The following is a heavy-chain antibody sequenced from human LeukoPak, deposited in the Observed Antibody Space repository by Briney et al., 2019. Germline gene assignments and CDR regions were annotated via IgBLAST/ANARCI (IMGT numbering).Heavy chain of an antibody. CDR3: TRLGLYGSGEYY. CDR2: IRSKANSYAT. V-gene: IGHV3-73*01. D-gene: IGHD3-10*01. Sequence: PGGSLRLSCPASGFTFSGSAMHWVRQASGKGLEWVGRIRSKANSYATAYAASVKGRFTISRDDSKNTAYLQMNSLKTEDTAVYYCTRLGLYGSGEYYWGQGTLVTVSS. J-gene: IGHJ4*02. CDR1: GFTFSGSA.